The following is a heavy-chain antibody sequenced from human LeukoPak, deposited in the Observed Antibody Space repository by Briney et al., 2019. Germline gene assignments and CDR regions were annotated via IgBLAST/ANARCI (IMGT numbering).Heavy chain of an antibody. CDR2: IQEDGSEK. J-gene: IGHJ3*02. V-gene: IGHV3-7*01. CDR3: ARGGPRGAFDI. CDR1: GFTFSTYW. D-gene: IGHD3/OR15-3a*01. Sequence: GGSLRLSCEASGFTFSTYWMTWVRQAPGKGLEWVVNIQEDGSEKYYVDSVKGRFTISRDNTKNSVYLQMDSLRAEDTAVYYCARGGPRGAFDIWGQGTMVTVSS.